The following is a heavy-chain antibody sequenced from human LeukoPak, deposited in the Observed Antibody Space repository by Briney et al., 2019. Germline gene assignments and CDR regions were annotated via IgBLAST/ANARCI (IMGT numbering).Heavy chain of an antibody. J-gene: IGHJ5*02. CDR1: GGSISSGGYS. D-gene: IGHD2-21*02. V-gene: IGHV4-30-2*01. Sequence: PSETLSLTCAVCGGSISSGGYSWSWIRQPPGKGLEWFGYIYHSGSTYYNPSLKSRVTISVDRSKNQFSLKLSSVTAADTAVYYCARGLTYCGGDCYPNWFDPWGQGTLVTVSS. CDR3: ARGLTYCGGDCYPNWFDP. CDR2: IYHSGST.